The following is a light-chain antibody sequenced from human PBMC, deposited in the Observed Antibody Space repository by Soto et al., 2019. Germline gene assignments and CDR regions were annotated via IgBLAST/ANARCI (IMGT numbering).Light chain of an antibody. V-gene: IGKV1-6*01. J-gene: IGKJ4*01. CDR1: QGIRND. Sequence: AIQMTQSPSSLSASVGERVTITCRASQGIRNDLGWYQQKPGKAPKLLIYAASSLQSGVPSRFSGSGSGTDSTLTISSLQPEDFATYYCLQDYNYPPTFGGGTKVEIK. CDR2: AAS. CDR3: LQDYNYPPT.